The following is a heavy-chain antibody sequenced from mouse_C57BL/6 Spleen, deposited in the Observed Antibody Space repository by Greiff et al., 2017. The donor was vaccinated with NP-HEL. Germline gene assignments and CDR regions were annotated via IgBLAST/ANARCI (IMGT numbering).Heavy chain of an antibody. CDR1: GYTFTSYW. CDR2: IDPSDSYT. Sequence: QVQLQQPGAELVRPGTSVKLSCKASGYTFTSYWMHWVKQRPGQGLEWIGVIDPSDSYTNYNQKFKGKATLTVDTSSSTAYMRLSSLTSEDSAVYYCARRGFDYWGQGTTLTVSS. CDR3: ARRGFDY. J-gene: IGHJ2*01. V-gene: IGHV1-59*01.